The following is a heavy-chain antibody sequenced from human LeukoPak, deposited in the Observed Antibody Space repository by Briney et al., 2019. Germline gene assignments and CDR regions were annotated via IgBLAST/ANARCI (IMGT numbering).Heavy chain of an antibody. V-gene: IGHV3-9*01. CDR2: IRWNSDSI. Sequence: PGRSLRLSCVASGFTFDNYAMHWVRQVPGKGLEWVSGIRWNSDSIVYADSVKGRFTISRDNAKNSLYLQMNSLRAEDTAFYYCGRDGCGANCLPDFWGQGTLVTVSS. CDR1: GFTFDNYA. D-gene: IGHD2-21*02. CDR3: GRDGCGANCLPDF. J-gene: IGHJ4*02.